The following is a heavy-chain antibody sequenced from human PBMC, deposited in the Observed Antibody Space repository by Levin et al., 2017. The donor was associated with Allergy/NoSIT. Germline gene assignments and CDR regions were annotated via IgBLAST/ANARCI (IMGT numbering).Heavy chain of an antibody. Sequence: SLKISCAASGFTFDDYAMHWVRQAPGKGLEWVSGISWNSGSIGYADSVKGRFTISRDNAKNSLYLQMNSLRAEDTALYYCAKDRAAAGSHDAFDIWGQGTMVTVSS. CDR2: ISWNSGSI. J-gene: IGHJ3*02. V-gene: IGHV3-9*01. CDR3: AKDRAAAGSHDAFDI. D-gene: IGHD6-13*01. CDR1: GFTFDDYA.